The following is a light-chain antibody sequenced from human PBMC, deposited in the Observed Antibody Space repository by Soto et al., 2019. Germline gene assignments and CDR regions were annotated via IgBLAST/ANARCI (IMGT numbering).Light chain of an antibody. V-gene: IGKV3-15*01. Sequence: EIVMTQSPATLSVSPGERAALSCRASQSVSSNLAWYQQKPGQAPRLLIYGASTRAPGIPARVSGSGSGTEFTHTISSLQPEDFAFYYCQQYNYWPSFGQGTKLEIK. J-gene: IGKJ2*01. CDR1: QSVSSN. CDR2: GAS. CDR3: QQYNYWPS.